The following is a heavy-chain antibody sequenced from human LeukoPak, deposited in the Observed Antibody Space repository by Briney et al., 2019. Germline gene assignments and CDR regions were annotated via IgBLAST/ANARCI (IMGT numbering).Heavy chain of an antibody. CDR3: ATYSGSYSYFDY. J-gene: IGHJ4*02. D-gene: IGHD1-26*01. V-gene: IGHV1-2*02. CDR1: GYTFTGYY. Sequence: ASVKVSCKASGYTFTGYYMHWVRQAPGQGLEWMGWINPNSGGTNYAQKFQGRVTMTRDTSISTAYMELSRLRSDDTAVYYCATYSGSYSYFDYWGQGTLVTVPS. CDR2: INPNSGGT.